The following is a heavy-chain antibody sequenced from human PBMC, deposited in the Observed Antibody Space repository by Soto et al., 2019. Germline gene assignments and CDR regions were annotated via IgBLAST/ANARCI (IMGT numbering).Heavy chain of an antibody. Sequence: QVQLVQSGAEVKKPGSSVKVSCKASGGTFSSYAISWVRQAPGQGLEWMGGIIPILGTANYAQKLQGRVTITADKSTNTAFMYRSRLRSEDTAVYYCARDHVRFVGADEYYYGMDVWGQGTTVTVSS. D-gene: IGHD1-26*01. J-gene: IGHJ6*02. CDR2: IIPILGTA. CDR1: GGTFSSYA. CDR3: ARDHVRFVGADEYYYGMDV. V-gene: IGHV1-69*06.